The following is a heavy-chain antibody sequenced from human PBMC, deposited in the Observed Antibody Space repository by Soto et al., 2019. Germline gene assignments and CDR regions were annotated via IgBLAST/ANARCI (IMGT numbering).Heavy chain of an antibody. J-gene: IGHJ6*02. D-gene: IGHD2-2*02. CDR1: GGSISSGGYY. CDR3: ARVQVPAAILIPYYYYRMDV. Sequence: PSETLSLTCTVSGGSISSGGYYWSWIRQHPGKGLEWIGYIYYSGSTYYNPSLKSRVTISVDTSKNQFSLKLSSVTAAVTAVYYCARVQVPAAILIPYYYYRMDVWGQGTTVTVSS. CDR2: IYYSGST. V-gene: IGHV4-31*03.